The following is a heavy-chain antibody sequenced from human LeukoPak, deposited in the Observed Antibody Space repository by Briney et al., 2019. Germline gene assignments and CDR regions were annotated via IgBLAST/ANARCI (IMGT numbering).Heavy chain of an antibody. Sequence: PGGSLRLSCAASGFTFSSYGMHWVRQAPGKGLEGVAVICYDGSNKYYADSVKSRFTISRDNSKNTLYLQMNSLRAEDTAVYYCARGTYYDFWSGSLGGMDVWGQGTTVTVSS. CDR1: GFTFSSYG. CDR3: ARGTYYDFWSGSLGGMDV. J-gene: IGHJ6*02. V-gene: IGHV3-33*01. CDR2: ICYDGSNK. D-gene: IGHD3-3*01.